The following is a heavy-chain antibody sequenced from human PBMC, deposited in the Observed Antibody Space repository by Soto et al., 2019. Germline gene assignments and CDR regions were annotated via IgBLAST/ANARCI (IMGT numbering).Heavy chain of an antibody. CDR2: IWYDGSST. CDR3: ARDYSSSCLDY. J-gene: IGHJ4*02. Sequence: GGSLRLSCAASGFTFSSYAMSWVRQAPGKGLEWMAVIWYDGSSTYYADSVKGRFTIFRDNSKNTLYLQMNSLRAEDTAVYYCARDYSSSCLDYWGQGTLVTVSS. V-gene: IGHV3-33*08. CDR1: GFTFSSYA. D-gene: IGHD6-13*01.